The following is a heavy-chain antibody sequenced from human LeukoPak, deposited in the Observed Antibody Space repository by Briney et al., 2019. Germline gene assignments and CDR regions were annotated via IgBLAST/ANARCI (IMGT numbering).Heavy chain of an antibody. J-gene: IGHJ4*02. CDR2: IKSKTDGGTT. V-gene: IGHV3-15*01. Sequence: PGGSLRLSCAASGFTFSSYWMHWVRQAPGKGLEWVGRIKSKTDGGTTDYAAPVKGRFTISRDDSKNTLYLQMNSLKTEDTAVYYCTTAGSSGPDVDYWGQGTLVTVSS. CDR3: TTAGSSGPDVDY. D-gene: IGHD6-19*01. CDR1: GFTFSSYW.